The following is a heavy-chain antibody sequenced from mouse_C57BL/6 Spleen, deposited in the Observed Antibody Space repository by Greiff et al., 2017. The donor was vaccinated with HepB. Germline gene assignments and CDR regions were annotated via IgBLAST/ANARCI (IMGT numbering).Heavy chain of an antibody. CDR1: GYSITSGYY. CDR2: ISYDGSN. D-gene: IGHD2-3*01. Sequence: EVKLQESGPGLVKPSQSLSLTCSVTGYSITSGYYWNWIRQFPGNKLEWMGYISYDGSNNYNPSLKNRISITRDTSKNQFFLKLNSVTTEDTATYYCARGGAIYDGYYFAYWGQGTLVTVSA. CDR3: ARGGAIYDGYYFAY. J-gene: IGHJ3*01. V-gene: IGHV3-6*01.